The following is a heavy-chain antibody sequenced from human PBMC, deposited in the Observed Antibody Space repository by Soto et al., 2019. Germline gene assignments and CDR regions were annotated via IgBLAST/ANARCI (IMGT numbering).Heavy chain of an antibody. J-gene: IGHJ4*02. Sequence: KPSETLSLTCAVYGGSFSGYYWSWIRQPPGKGLEWIGEINHSGSTNYNPSLKSRVTISVDTSKNQFSLKLSSVTAADTAVYYCARGPRYYYDSSGYYYVPFGYWGQGTLVTVSS. CDR3: ARGPRYYYDSSGYYYVPFGY. D-gene: IGHD3-22*01. V-gene: IGHV4-34*01. CDR2: INHSGST. CDR1: GGSFSGYY.